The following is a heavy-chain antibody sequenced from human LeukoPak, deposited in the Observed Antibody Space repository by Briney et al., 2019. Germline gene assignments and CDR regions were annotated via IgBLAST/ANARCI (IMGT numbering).Heavy chain of an antibody. CDR2: ISGSGGST. D-gene: IGHD6-13*01. V-gene: IGHV3-23*01. CDR1: GFTFSSYA. CDR3: ARDPYQGSSWDY. Sequence: PGGSLRLSCATSGFTFSSYAMSWVRQAPGKGLEWVSAISGSGGSTYYADSVKGRFTISRDNSKNTLYLQMNSLRAEDTAVYYCARDPYQGSSWDYWGQGTLVTVSS. J-gene: IGHJ4*02.